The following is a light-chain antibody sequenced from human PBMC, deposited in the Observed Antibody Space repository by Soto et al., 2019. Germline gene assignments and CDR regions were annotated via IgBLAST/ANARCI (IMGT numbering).Light chain of an antibody. Sequence: QSVLTQTPSASGTPGQSLTISCAGSSSNIGSHYVYWYQHLPGTAPKLLIFRDGQRPSGVPDRFFGSKSGTSASLAISGLRSEDEAHYYCAVWDASLTGWVFGGGTQLTVL. J-gene: IGLJ3*02. CDR2: RDG. CDR3: AVWDASLTGWV. V-gene: IGLV1-47*01. CDR1: SSNIGSHY.